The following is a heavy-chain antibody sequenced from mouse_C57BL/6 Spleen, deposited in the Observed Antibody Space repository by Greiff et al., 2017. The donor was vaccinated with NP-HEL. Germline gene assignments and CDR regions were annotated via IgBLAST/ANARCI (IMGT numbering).Heavy chain of an antibody. CDR3: ASDYYGSSYDFDY. V-gene: IGHV5-17*01. CDR2: ISSGSSTI. J-gene: IGHJ2*01. CDR1: GFTFSDYG. Sequence: EVQLQQSGGGLVKPGGSLKLSCAASGFTFSDYGMHWVRQAPEKGLEWVAYISSGSSTIYYADTVKGRFTISRDNAKNTLFLQMTSLRSEDTAMYYCASDYYGSSYDFDYWGQGTTLTVSS. D-gene: IGHD1-1*01.